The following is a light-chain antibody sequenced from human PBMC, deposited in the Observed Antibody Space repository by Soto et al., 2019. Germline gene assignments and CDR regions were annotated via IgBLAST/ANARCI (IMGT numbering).Light chain of an antibody. V-gene: IGKV3-20*01. Sequence: EIVLTQSPGTLSLSPGERATLSCRASQSVSSSYLAWYQQKPGQAPRLLIYGASSRAIGIPDRFSGSGSGTDFTLTIRRLEPEDFAVYYCQQYGSSPRTFGQGTKADIK. J-gene: IGKJ1*01. CDR1: QSVSSSY. CDR2: GAS. CDR3: QQYGSSPRT.